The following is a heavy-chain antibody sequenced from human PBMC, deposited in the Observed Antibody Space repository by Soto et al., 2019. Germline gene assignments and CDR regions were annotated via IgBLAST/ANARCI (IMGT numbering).Heavy chain of an antibody. CDR2: IYYSGST. V-gene: IGHV4-31*03. CDR1: GGYIRSGGYY. J-gene: IGHJ5*02. CDR3: ATYDSSDYYSGSPIGWFDP. D-gene: IGHD3-22*01. Sequence: SETQSLTCIVSGGYIRSGGYYWSWIRKHPGKGLEWIGYIYYSGSTYYNPSLKSRVTISVDTSKNQFSLRLSSVTAADTAVYYCATYDSSDYYSGSPIGWFDPWGQGTLVTVSS.